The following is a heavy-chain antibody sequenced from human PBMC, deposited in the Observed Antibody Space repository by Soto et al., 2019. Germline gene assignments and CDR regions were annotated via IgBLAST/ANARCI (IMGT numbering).Heavy chain of an antibody. CDR2: IYYSGYT. Sequence: GSLSLSSAASGVHFSSYCMHWVRQPPGKGLEWFGSIYYSGYTYYNPSLKSRVTISVDRSRNQFSLNLRSVTAADTAVYYCVSGTSFYDVLTGYYVDRWFDPWGQGTLVTVSS. D-gene: IGHD3-9*01. V-gene: IGHV4-59*05. J-gene: IGHJ5*02. CDR3: VSGTSFYDVLTGYYVDRWFDP. CDR1: GVHFSSYC.